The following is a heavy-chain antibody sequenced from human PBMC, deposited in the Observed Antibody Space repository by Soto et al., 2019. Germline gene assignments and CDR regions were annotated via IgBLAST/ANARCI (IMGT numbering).Heavy chain of an antibody. J-gene: IGHJ5*02. CDR1: GGTFSSYA. CDR3: ARLVGATTDWFDH. Sequence: GASVKVSCKASGGTFSSYAISWVRQAPGQGLEWMGGIIPIFGTANYAQKFQGRVTITADKSTSTAYMELSSLRSEDTAVYYCARLVGATTDWFDHWGQGALGTVSS. D-gene: IGHD1-26*01. CDR2: IIPIFGTA. V-gene: IGHV1-69*06.